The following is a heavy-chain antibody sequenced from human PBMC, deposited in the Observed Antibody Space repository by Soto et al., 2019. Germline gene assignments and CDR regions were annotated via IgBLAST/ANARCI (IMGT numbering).Heavy chain of an antibody. CDR1: GFTFSSYA. J-gene: IGHJ6*02. V-gene: IGHV3-30-3*01. D-gene: IGHD2-21*02. CDR2: ISYDGSNK. CDR3: ARVGPNCGGDCQLYYYYYYGMDV. Sequence: PGGSLRLSCAASGFTFSSYAMHWVRQAPGKGLEWVAVISYDGSNKYYADSVKGRFTISRDNSKNTLYLQMNSLRAEDTAVYYCARVGPNCGGDCQLYYYYYYGMDVWGQGTTVTVSS.